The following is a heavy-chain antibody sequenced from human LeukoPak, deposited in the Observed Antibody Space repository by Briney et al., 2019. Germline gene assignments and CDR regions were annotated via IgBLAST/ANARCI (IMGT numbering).Heavy chain of an antibody. V-gene: IGHV3-23*01. Sequence: GRSLRLSCAASGFTFSYYTMHWVRQAPGKGLEWVSAISGSGGSTYYADSVKGRFTISRDNSKNTLYLQMNSLRAEDTAVYYCAKLASIAAAGYFDYWGQGTLVTVSS. J-gene: IGHJ4*02. D-gene: IGHD6-13*01. CDR1: GFTFSYYT. CDR3: AKLASIAAAGYFDY. CDR2: ISGSGGST.